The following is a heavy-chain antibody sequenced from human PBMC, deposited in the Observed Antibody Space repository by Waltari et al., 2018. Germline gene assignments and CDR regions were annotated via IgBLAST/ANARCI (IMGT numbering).Heavy chain of an antibody. D-gene: IGHD4-17*01. CDR3: ARDLTGAPGY. CDR2: ISYDGSNK. V-gene: IGHV3-30-3*01. Sequence: QVQLVESGGGVVQPGRSLRLSCAASGFTFSSYAMHWVRQAPGKGLEWVAVISYDGSNKYYADSVKGRFTISRDNSKNTLYLQMNSLRAEDTAVYYCARDLTGAPGYWGQGTLVTVSS. J-gene: IGHJ4*02. CDR1: GFTFSSYA.